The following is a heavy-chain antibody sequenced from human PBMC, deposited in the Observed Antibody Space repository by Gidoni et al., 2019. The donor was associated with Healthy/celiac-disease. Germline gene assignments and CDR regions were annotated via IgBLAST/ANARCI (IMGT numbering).Heavy chain of an antibody. D-gene: IGHD6-13*01. J-gene: IGHJ4*02. V-gene: IGHV3-15*01. CDR1: GFTFSTAW. CDR3: TTDDRYSSSWYSVDY. CDR2: IKSKTDGGTT. Sequence: EVQLVEPGGGLVQPGGSLRLSCAASGFTFSTAWMSGVRQAPGKGLEWVGRIKSKTDGGTTDYAAPVKGRFTISRDDSKNTLYLQMNSLKTEDTAVYYCTTDDRYSSSWYSVDYWGQGTLVTVSS.